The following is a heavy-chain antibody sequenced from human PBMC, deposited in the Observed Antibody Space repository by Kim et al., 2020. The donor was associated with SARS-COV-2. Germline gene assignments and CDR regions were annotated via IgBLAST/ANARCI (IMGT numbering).Heavy chain of an antibody. Sequence: GGSLRLSCAASGFTFSSYWMSWVRQAPGKGLEWVANIKQDGSEKYYVDSVKARFTISRDNAKNSLYLQMNSLRAEDTAVYYCARVGPLGDPYCSSTSCLYYYGMDVWGQGTTVTVSS. CDR2: IKQDGSEK. J-gene: IGHJ6*02. CDR1: GFTFSSYW. CDR3: ARVGPLGDPYCSSTSCLYYYGMDV. D-gene: IGHD2-2*01. V-gene: IGHV3-7*03.